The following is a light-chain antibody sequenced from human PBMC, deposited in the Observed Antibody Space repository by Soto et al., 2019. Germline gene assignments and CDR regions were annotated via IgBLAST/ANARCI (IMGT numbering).Light chain of an antibody. V-gene: IGKV1-5*03. Sequence: DIQMTQSASTLSASVGDRVTITCRAGQSISNLLAWYQQKSGRAPKLLIYKATILQSGVPSRFSGSGSGTDFTLTISNLQPADFATYYCQCYHTVSRTFGQGTKVEVK. CDR2: KAT. J-gene: IGKJ1*01. CDR1: QSISNL. CDR3: QCYHTVSRT.